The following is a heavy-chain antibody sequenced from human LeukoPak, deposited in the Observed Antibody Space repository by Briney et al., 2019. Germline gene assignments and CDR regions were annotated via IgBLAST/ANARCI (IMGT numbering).Heavy chain of an antibody. Sequence: PGGSLRLSCAASGFTFSNYNMNWVRQAPGKGLEWVSSISSSNNYIYYADSVKGRFTISRDNAKNSLYLQMNSLRAEDTAVYYCAREASDAFDIWGQGTMVTVSS. CDR1: GFTFSNYN. V-gene: IGHV3-21*01. J-gene: IGHJ3*02. CDR3: AREASDAFDI. CDR2: ISSSNNYI.